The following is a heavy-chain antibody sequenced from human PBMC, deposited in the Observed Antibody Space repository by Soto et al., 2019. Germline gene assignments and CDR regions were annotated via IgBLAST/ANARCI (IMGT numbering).Heavy chain of an antibody. CDR1: GGSISSYY. Sequence: SETLSLTCTVSGGSISSYYWSWIRQPPGKGLEWIGYIYYSGSTNYNPSLKSRVTISVDTSKNQFSLKLSSVTAADTAVYYCARGRGYGDYGMFWGGVFAYYYGRDVWGQVTTVTVSS. CDR2: IYYSGST. CDR3: ARGRGYGDYGMFWGGVFAYYYGRDV. J-gene: IGHJ6*02. V-gene: IGHV4-59*01. D-gene: IGHD4-17*01.